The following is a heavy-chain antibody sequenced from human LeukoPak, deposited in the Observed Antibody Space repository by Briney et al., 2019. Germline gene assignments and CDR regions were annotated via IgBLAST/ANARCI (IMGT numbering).Heavy chain of an antibody. V-gene: IGHV3-20*04. D-gene: IGHD3-16*01. CDR3: AKDRARGGDFDI. CDR2: INWNGGST. J-gene: IGHJ3*02. Sequence: GGSLRLSCAASGFTFDDYGMSWVRHAPGKGLEWVSGINWNGGSTGYADSVKGRFTISRDNAKNSLYLQMNSLRAEDTAVYYCAKDRARGGDFDIWGQGTMVTVSS. CDR1: GFTFDDYG.